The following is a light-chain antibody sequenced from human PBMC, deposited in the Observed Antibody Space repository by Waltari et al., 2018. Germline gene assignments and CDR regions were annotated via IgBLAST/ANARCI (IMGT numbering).Light chain of an antibody. J-gene: IGLJ2*01. CDR2: DNR. CDR1: SSNIGNNY. Sequence: QSVLTQPPSVSATPGQKVTISCSGSSSNIGNNYVSWYQHLPGTAPKLLIYDNRKLPSGTPDRFSGSKSGTSATLGITGLQTGDEADYYCATWDSSLSAGVVFGGGTKLTVL. CDR3: ATWDSSLSAGVV. V-gene: IGLV1-51*01.